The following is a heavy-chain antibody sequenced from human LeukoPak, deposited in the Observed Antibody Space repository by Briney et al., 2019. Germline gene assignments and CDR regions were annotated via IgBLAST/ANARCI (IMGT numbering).Heavy chain of an antibody. J-gene: IGHJ4*02. V-gene: IGHV4-59*01. CDR1: GGSISGYY. CDR3: ARAWGGYRYGQLDY. CDR2: ISYSGSRST. D-gene: IGHD5-18*01. Sequence: PSETLSLTCSVSGGSISGYYWNWIRQPPGKGLEWIGYISYSGSRSTNYNPSLKSRVTISVDTSKNQFSLKVSSVTAADTAVYYCARAWGGYRYGQLDYWGQGTLVTVSS.